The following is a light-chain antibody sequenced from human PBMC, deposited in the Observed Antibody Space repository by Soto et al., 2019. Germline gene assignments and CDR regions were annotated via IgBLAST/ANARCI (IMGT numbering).Light chain of an antibody. V-gene: IGLV2-8*01. CDR1: SGDVGGYNS. J-gene: IGLJ1*01. CDR3: SSYAGSRIYV. CDR2: EVI. Sequence: QSVLTQPPSASGSLGQSVTISCTGSSGDVGGYNSVSWYQQHPGKAPKLIIYEVIRRPSGVPDRFPSSKFYNTASLTVSGLQPEDEAEYFCSSYAGSRIYVLGTGTKVTVL.